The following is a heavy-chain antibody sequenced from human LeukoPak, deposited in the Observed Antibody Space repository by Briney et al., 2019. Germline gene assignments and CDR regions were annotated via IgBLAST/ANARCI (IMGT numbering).Heavy chain of an antibody. Sequence: SGGSLRLSCAASGFTFSSYGMHWVRQAPGKGLEWVAVISYDGSNKYYADSVKGRFTISRDNSKNTLYLQMNSLRAEDTAVYYCAKQEVGATDYFDYWGQGTLVTVSS. D-gene: IGHD1-26*01. CDR1: GFTFSSYG. CDR2: ISYDGSNK. CDR3: AKQEVGATDYFDY. V-gene: IGHV3-30*18. J-gene: IGHJ4*02.